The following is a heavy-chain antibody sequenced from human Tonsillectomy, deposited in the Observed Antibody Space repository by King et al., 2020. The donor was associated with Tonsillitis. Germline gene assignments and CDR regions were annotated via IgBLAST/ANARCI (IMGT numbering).Heavy chain of an antibody. D-gene: IGHD5-18*01. CDR1: GFTFSGHS. Sequence: VQLVESGGGLVQPGGSLRLSCAASGFTFSGHSMNWVRQAPGKGLEWLAYISGSSDTIYYAASLKGRFTISRDNAKNSIYLLMNSLRAEDTAIYYCASDTPAQTAMIPFDYWGQGTLVTVSS. V-gene: IGHV3-48*01. CDR3: ASDTPAQTAMIPFDY. CDR2: ISGSSDTI. J-gene: IGHJ4*02.